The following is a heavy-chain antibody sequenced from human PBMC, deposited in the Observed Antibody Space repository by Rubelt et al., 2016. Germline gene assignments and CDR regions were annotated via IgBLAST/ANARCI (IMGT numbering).Heavy chain of an antibody. CDR1: GFTFSSCA. CDR2: ISGSGGST. J-gene: IGHJ3*02. Sequence: EVQLVESGGGLVQPGGSLRLSCAASGFTFSSCAMSWVRQDPGKGLEWVSAISGSGGSTYYACAVKGRFTISRDNSKNTLYLQLNSLRAEDTAVYYCAKDYSSSGVGAFDIWGQGTMVTVSS. V-gene: IGHV3-23*04. D-gene: IGHD6-6*01. CDR3: AKDYSSSGVGAFDI.